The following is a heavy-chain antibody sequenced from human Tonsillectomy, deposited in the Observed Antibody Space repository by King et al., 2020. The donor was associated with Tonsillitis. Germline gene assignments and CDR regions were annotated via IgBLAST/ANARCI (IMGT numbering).Heavy chain of an antibody. V-gene: IGHV1-2*02. J-gene: IGHJ4*02. Sequence: QLVQSGAAVAKPGASVKVSCKASGYTFTDYYMHWVRQAPGQGLEWMGWINHNTGGTNYAQKFQGRVTMTRDTSISTAYMELSRLRSDDTAVYYCARALYGSGGSCDYFDYWGQGTVVTVSS. CDR2: INHNTGGT. D-gene: IGHD2-15*01. CDR3: ARALYGSGGSCDYFDY. CDR1: GYTFTDYY.